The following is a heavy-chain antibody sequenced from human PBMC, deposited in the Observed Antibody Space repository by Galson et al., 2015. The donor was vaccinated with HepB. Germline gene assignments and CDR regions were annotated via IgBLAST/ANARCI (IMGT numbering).Heavy chain of an antibody. CDR2: ISYDGSNK. J-gene: IGHJ4*02. D-gene: IGHD6-19*01. CDR3: ARESLAVAGSIFDY. Sequence: SLRLSCAASGFTFSSYAMHWVRQAPGKGLEWVAVISYDGSNKLYADAVQCRFTISRDNSKNTLYLQMNSLRAEDTSVYYCARESLAVAGSIFDYWGQGTPFTVSS. V-gene: IGHV3-30*04. CDR1: GFTFSSYA.